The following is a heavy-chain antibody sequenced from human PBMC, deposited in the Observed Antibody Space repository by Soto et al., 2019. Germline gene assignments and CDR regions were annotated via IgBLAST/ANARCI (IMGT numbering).Heavy chain of an antibody. Sequence: EVYLLESGGGLVHPGESLRLSCAASGFIFINYAMSWVRQAPGKGLELVSTISVPDAGTAYADSVKGRFTISRDNAKNTLYLQMNSLRVEDTAVYYCAKDAPGSGWLSDSWGQGARVTVSS. D-gene: IGHD3-22*01. CDR1: GFIFINYA. J-gene: IGHJ4*02. V-gene: IGHV3-23*01. CDR3: AKDAPGSGWLSDS. CDR2: ISVPDAGT.